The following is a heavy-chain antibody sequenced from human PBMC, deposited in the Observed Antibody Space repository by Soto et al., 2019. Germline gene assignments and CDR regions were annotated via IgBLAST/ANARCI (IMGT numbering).Heavy chain of an antibody. CDR1: GYSFTSYW. CDR3: ARHIVPAAMPGDYYYYYGMDV. J-gene: IGHJ6*02. Sequence: PGESLKISCKGSGYSFTSYWIGWVRQMPGKGLEWMGIIYPGDSDTRYSPSFQGQVTISADKSISTAYLQWSSLKASDTAMYYCARHIVPAAMPGDYYYYYGMDVWGQGTTVTVSS. D-gene: IGHD2-2*01. V-gene: IGHV5-51*01. CDR2: IYPGDSDT.